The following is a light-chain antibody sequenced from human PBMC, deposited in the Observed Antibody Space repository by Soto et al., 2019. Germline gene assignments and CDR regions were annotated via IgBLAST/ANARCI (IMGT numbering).Light chain of an antibody. CDR2: GAS. J-gene: IGKJ4*01. CDR3: QHYGSSPLT. CDR1: QSVRSNY. V-gene: IGKV3-20*01. Sequence: EIVLTQSPGTLSLSPGESATLSCRASQSVRSNYLAWYQQKPGQAPRLLIFGASNRATGIPPRFSGRGSGTDFTLTSSRLEPEDFAVYYWQHYGSSPLTFGGGTKVDIK.